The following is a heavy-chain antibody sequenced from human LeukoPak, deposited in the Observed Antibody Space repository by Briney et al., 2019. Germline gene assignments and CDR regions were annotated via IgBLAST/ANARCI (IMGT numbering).Heavy chain of an antibody. Sequence: ASVKVSCRSSGYTFPSYGISWVPQAPGQALEWMGWISAYNGNTNYAQKLQGRDTMTTDTSTSTAYMELRRLRSDDTAVYYCARELTYYVRSGSYWLPTDLENKNYGMDVWGQGTTVTVSS. CDR2: ISAYNGNT. V-gene: IGHV1-18*01. CDR3: ARELTYYVRSGSYWLPTDLENKNYGMDV. CDR1: GYTFPSYG. D-gene: IGHD3-10*01. J-gene: IGHJ6*02.